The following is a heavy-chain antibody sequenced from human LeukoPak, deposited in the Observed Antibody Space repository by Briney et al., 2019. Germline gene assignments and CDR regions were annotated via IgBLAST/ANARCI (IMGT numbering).Heavy chain of an antibody. CDR1: GFTFSSYW. D-gene: IGHD3-9*01. V-gene: IGHV3-7*01. J-gene: IGHJ4*02. CDR3: AREMGHYDILTGYSQYYFDY. CDR2: IKQDGSEK. Sequence: GGSLRLSCAASGFTFSSYWMSWVRQAPGKGLEWVANIKQDGSEKYYVDSVKGRFTISRDNAKNSLYLQMNSLRAEDTAVYYCAREMGHYDILTGYSQYYFDYWGQGTLVTVSS.